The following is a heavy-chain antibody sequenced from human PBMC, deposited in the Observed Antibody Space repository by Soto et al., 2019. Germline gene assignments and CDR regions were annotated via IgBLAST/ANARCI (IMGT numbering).Heavy chain of an antibody. Sequence: EVQLVESGGGLVQPGGSLRLSCAASGFTFSNYWMSWVRQAPGKGLEWVANIKQDGTEKNYVDSVRGRFTISRDNAKNSLDLQINSLTAEDRAVYYCASVAIWGQGTLVTVSS. CDR1: GFTFSNYW. D-gene: IGHD5-12*01. CDR2: IKQDGTEK. CDR3: ASVAI. J-gene: IGHJ4*02. V-gene: IGHV3-7*01.